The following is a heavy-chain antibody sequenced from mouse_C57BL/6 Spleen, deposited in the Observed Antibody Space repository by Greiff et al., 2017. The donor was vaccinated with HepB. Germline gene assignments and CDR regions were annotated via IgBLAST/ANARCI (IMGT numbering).Heavy chain of an antibody. Sequence: VQLQQSGPELVKPGASVKISCKASGYAFSSSWMNWVKQRPGKGLEWIGRIYPGDGDTNYNGKFKGKATLTADKSSSTADMQLSSLTSEDSAVYFCARRMGYDYDGMDYWGQGTSVTVSS. D-gene: IGHD2-4*01. CDR1: GYAFSSSW. CDR3: ARRMGYDYDGMDY. V-gene: IGHV1-82*01. J-gene: IGHJ4*01. CDR2: IYPGDGDT.